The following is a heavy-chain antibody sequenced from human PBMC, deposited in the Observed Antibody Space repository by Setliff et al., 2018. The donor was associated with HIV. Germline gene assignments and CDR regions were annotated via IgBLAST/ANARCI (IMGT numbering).Heavy chain of an antibody. D-gene: IGHD3-10*01. CDR1: GYTFTSYG. CDR2: ISTYNGKS. CDR3: ARSFYHGPDSYSPPDY. J-gene: IGHJ4*02. V-gene: IGHV1-18*01. Sequence: GASVKVSCKASGYTFTSYGVTWVRQAPGQGLEWMGWISTYNGKSKSAQTVEGRVTLTTDSSTTTAYMELRTLTSDDTAVYYCARSFYHGPDSYSPPDYWGQGTLVTVSS.